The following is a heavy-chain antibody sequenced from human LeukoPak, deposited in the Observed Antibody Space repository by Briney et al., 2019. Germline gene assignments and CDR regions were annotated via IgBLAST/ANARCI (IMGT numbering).Heavy chain of an antibody. Sequence: SETLSLTCAVSGGSISTNNWWSWVRQPPGKGLEWIGEIYHSGSTNYNPSLKSRVTISVDTSKNQFSLKLSSVTAADTAVYYCARLLGGATYFDYWAREPWSPSPQ. D-gene: IGHD1-26*01. CDR3: ARLLGGATYFDY. J-gene: IGHJ4*02. CDR2: IYHSGST. V-gene: IGHV4-4*02. CDR1: GGSISTNNW.